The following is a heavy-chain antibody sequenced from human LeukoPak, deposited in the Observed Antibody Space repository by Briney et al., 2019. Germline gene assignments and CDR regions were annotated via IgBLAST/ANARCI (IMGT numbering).Heavy chain of an antibody. CDR3: AKGVQWAVPGSCLDS. Sequence: GGSLRLSCPASGFTFNNYAMIWVRQAPGKGLEWVSGISGSGGSTYYADSVKGRFRISRDNSKNTPYLQMNGLRVDDTAVYYCAKGVQWAVPGSCLDSWGLGTLVTVSS. CDR2: ISGSGGST. D-gene: IGHD6-19*01. J-gene: IGHJ4*02. V-gene: IGHV3-23*01. CDR1: GFTFNNYA.